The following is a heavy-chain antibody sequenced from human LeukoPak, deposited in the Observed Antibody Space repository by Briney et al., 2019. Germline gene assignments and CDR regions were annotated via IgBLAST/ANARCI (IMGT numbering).Heavy chain of an antibody. D-gene: IGHD6-25*01. Sequence: GGSLRLSCAASGFTFSTFAMSWVRQDPGRGLEWVSSITGAGSTTYYPESVKGRFTISRDNSKNTLYLQMNSLRVEDTAVYYCARDSAAHGGYWGQGTPVIVSS. CDR1: GFTFSTFA. J-gene: IGHJ4*02. CDR2: ITGAGSTT. CDR3: ARDSAAHGGY. V-gene: IGHV3-23*01.